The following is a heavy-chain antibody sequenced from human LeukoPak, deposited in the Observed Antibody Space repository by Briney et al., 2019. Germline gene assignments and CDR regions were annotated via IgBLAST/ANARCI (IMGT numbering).Heavy chain of an antibody. J-gene: IGHJ4*02. CDR3: ARSGAKTNGFDH. V-gene: IGHV4-59*01. D-gene: IGHD2-8*01. Sequence: SETLSLTCTVSGGSISTYYWSWIRQPPGKGLEWIGYIYYSGSTNYSPSLQSRVTMSIETSKNQFSLRMNSVTAADTAVYYCARSGAKTNGFDHWGQGTLVTVSS. CDR2: IYYSGST. CDR1: GGSISTYY.